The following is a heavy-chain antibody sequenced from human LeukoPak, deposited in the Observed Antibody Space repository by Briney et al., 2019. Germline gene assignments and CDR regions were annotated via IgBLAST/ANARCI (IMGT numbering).Heavy chain of an antibody. V-gene: IGHV4-39*01. CDR1: GGSISSSSHY. J-gene: IGHJ4*02. CDR2: MSYSGST. CDR3: ARNTRSSWYIGY. D-gene: IGHD6-13*01. Sequence: SETLSLTCTVSGGSISSSSHYWGWIRQPPGKGLEWIGIMSYSGSTYYNPSLKSRVTISVDTSKNQFSLKLSSVTAADAAVYYCARNTRSSWYIGYWGQGTLVTVSS.